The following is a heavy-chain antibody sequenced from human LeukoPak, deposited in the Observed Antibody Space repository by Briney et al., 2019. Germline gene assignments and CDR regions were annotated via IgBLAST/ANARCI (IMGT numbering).Heavy chain of an antibody. J-gene: IGHJ4*02. CDR3: ARVTGMATL. V-gene: IGHV4-30-4*01. CDR2: IYYSGST. Sequence: SETLSLTCTVSGGSITNNNFYWSWIRQLPGKGLEWIGYIYYSGSTYYNPSLKSRVTMSVDMSKNQFSLKLTFVTAADTAVYYCARVTGMATLWGQGTLVTVSS. D-gene: IGHD1-1*01. CDR1: GGSITNNNFY.